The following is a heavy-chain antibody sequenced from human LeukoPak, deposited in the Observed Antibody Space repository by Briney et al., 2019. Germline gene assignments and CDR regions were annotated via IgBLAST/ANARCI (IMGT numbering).Heavy chain of an antibody. J-gene: IGHJ4*02. Sequence: GGSLRLSCAASGFTFDDYAMHWVPQAPGRGLEWVSLISWGGGSTYYAGSVKGRFTIPRDNAKNSLYLQMNSLRAEDTAVYFCARDCDYAQDFDYGRQGTLVTVSS. D-gene: IGHD4-17*01. CDR2: ISWGGGST. V-gene: IGHV3-43D*04. CDR1: GFTFDDYA. CDR3: ARDCDYAQDFDY.